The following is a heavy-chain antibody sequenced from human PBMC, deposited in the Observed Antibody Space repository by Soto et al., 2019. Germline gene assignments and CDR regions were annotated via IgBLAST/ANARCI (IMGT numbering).Heavy chain of an antibody. CDR2: INPSGGST. CDR3: ARGSSSWYGVATTNCGMAV. D-gene: IGHD6-13*01. Sequence: GGPAEVACKASGYRVTSYEMAVGRQTPGQGLEWMGIINPSGGSTSYAQKFQGRVTMTRDTSTSTVYMELSSLRSEDTAVYYCARGSSSWYGVATTNCGMAVWGQGTTVTVSS. V-gene: IGHV1-46*01. CDR1: GYRVTSYE. J-gene: IGHJ6*02.